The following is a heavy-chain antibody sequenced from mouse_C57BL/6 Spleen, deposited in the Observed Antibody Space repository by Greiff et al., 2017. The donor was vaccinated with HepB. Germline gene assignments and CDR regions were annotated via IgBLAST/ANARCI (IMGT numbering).Heavy chain of an antibody. D-gene: IGHD4-1*01. CDR2: IDPSDSYT. CDR3: ARSPLTSYYFDY. V-gene: IGHV1-69*01. J-gene: IGHJ2*01. Sequence: QVQLQQPGAELVMPGASVKLSCKASGYTFTSYWMHWVKQRPGQGLEWIGEIDPSDSYTNYNQKFKGKSTFTVDKSSSTAYMQLSSLTSEDSAVYYCARSPLTSYYFDYWGQGTTLTVSS. CDR1: GYTFTSYW.